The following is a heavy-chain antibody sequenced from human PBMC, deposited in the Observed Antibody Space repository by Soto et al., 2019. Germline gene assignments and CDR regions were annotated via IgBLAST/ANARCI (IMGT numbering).Heavy chain of an antibody. D-gene: IGHD5-18*01. CDR1: GFTFSSYG. V-gene: IGHV3-30*18. CDR3: AKFDRDIGDKYSYGYPADY. CDR2: ISYDGSNK. Sequence: HPGGSLRLSCAASGFTFSSYGMHWVRQAPGKGLEWVAVISYDGSNKYYADSVKGRFTISRDNSKNTLYLQMNSLRAEDTAVYYCAKFDRDIGDKYSYGYPADYWGQGTLVTVSS. J-gene: IGHJ4*02.